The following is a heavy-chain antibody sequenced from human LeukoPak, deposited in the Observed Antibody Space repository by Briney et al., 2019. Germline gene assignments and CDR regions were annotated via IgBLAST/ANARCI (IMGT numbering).Heavy chain of an antibody. V-gene: IGHV3-21*04. J-gene: IGHJ1*01. Sequence: GGSLRLSCAASGFTFSSYSMNWVRQAPGKGLEWVSSISSSSSYIYYADSVKGRFTISRDNAKNSLYLQMNSLRAEDTAVYYCARVVHSSRNPYQHWGQGTLVTVSS. D-gene: IGHD6-13*01. CDR1: GFTFSSYS. CDR2: ISSSSSYI. CDR3: ARVVHSSRNPYQH.